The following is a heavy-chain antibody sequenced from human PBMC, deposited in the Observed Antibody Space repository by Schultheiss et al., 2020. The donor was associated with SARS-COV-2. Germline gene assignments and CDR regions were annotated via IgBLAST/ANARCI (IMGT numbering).Heavy chain of an antibody. V-gene: IGHV3-23*01. CDR2: ISGSGGST. CDR3: RYSSSWYESTFDY. D-gene: IGHD6-13*01. Sequence: GGSLRLSCAASGFTFSSYAMSWVRQAPGKGLEWVSAISGSGGSTYYADSVKGRFTISRDNSKNTLYLQMNSLRAEDTAVYYCRYSSSWYESTFDYWGQGTLVTVSS. CDR1: GFTFSSYA. J-gene: IGHJ4*02.